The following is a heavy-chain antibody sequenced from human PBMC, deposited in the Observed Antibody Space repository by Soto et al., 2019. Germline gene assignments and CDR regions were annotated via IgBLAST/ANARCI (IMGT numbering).Heavy chain of an antibody. Sequence: QVQLQQWGAGLLKPSETLSLTCAVYGGSFSGYYWSWLRQPPGKGLEWIGEINHSGSTNYNPSLKSRVTISVDTSKNQFSLKLSSVTAEDTAVYYCARVSGDPSWDYYGMDVWGQGTPVTVSS. CDR2: INHSGST. V-gene: IGHV4-34*01. CDR3: ARVSGDPSWDYYGMDV. CDR1: GGSFSGYY. D-gene: IGHD4-17*01. J-gene: IGHJ6*02.